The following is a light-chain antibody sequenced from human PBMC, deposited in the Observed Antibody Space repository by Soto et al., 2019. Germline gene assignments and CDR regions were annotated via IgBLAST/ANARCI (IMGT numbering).Light chain of an antibody. CDR3: SAYTVSRTYV. CDR1: SRDVGAYNF. V-gene: IGLV2-14*03. CDR2: NVY. Sequence: QSVLTQPASVSRSPGQSITISCTGTSRDVGAYNFVSWHQQHPGKAPKLMIYNVYDRPSGISYRFSGSKSGNTASLTISGLQGEDEADYYCSAYTVSRTYVFGTGTKVTVL. J-gene: IGLJ1*01.